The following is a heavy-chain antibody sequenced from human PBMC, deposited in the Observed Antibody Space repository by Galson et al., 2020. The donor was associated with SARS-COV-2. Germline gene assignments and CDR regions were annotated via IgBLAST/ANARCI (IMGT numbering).Heavy chain of an antibody. CDR2: ISSSSSYI. CDR1: GFTFSSYS. Sequence: TGGSLRLSCAASGFTFSSYSMNWVRQAPGKGLEWVSSISSSSSYIYYADSVKGRFTISRDNAKNSLYLQMNSLRAEDTAVYYCARDPLCSSTSCFHPTYGNFDCWGQGTLVTVSS. D-gene: IGHD2-2*01. J-gene: IGHJ4*02. V-gene: IGHV3-21*01. CDR3: ARDPLCSSTSCFHPTYGNFDC.